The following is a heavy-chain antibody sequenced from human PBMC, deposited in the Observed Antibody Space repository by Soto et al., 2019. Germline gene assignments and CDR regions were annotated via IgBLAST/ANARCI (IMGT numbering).Heavy chain of an antibody. CDR3: ARDGVVAATPGDY. Sequence: ASVKVSCKASGYTFTGYYMHWVRQAPGQGLEWMGWINPNSGGTNYAQKFQGRVTMTRDTSISTAYMELSRLRSDDTAVYYCARDGVVAATPGDYWGQGTLVTVSS. J-gene: IGHJ4*02. D-gene: IGHD2-15*01. V-gene: IGHV1-2*02. CDR1: GYTFTGYY. CDR2: INPNSGGT.